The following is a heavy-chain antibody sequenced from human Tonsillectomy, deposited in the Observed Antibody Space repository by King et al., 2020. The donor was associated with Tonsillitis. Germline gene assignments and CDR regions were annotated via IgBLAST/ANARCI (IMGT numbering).Heavy chain of an antibody. Sequence: EVQLVESGGGLVQPGGSLRLSCAASGFSFSSYAMSWVRQAPGKGLEWVSAISGSGGTTHYADSVKGRFTISRDNSKNTLYLQMNSLRAEDTAVYYCAKDSYDTRTELGYSGYDPWGQGTLVTVSS. V-gene: IGHV3-23*04. J-gene: IGHJ5*02. D-gene: IGHD5-12*01. CDR1: GFSFSSYA. CDR2: ISGSGGTT. CDR3: AKDSYDTRTELGYSGYDP.